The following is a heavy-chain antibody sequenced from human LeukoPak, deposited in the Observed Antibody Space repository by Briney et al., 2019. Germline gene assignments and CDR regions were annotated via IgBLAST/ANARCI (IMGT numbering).Heavy chain of an antibody. Sequence: PSETLSLTCAVYGGSFSGYYWSWIRQPPGKGLEWIGEINHSGSTNYNPSLKSRVTISVDTSKNQFSLKLSSVTAADTAVYYCARDEAVLHPNSDAFDIWGQGTMVTVSS. D-gene: IGHD4/OR15-4a*01. V-gene: IGHV4-34*01. CDR2: INHSGST. CDR3: ARDEAVLHPNSDAFDI. CDR1: GGSFSGYY. J-gene: IGHJ3*02.